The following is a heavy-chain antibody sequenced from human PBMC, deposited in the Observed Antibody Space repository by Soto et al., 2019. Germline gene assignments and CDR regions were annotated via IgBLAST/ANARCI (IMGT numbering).Heavy chain of an antibody. V-gene: IGHV3-30-3*01. CDR1: GFSFRSFA. CDR2: TSYDGHNK. J-gene: IGHJ4*02. Sequence: PGGSLRLSCAAPGFSFRSFAMDWVRQAPGKGLEWVAVTSYDGHNKNYAESVKGRFTISRDNSKNTLYLEMSSLRPEDTAVYYCARAPPPRYYFDCWGRETLVTVSS. CDR3: ARAPPPRYYFDC. D-gene: IGHD3-16*02.